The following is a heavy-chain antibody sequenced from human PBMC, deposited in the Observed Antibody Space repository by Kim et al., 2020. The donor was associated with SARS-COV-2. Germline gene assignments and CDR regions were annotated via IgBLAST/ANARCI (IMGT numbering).Heavy chain of an antibody. J-gene: IGHJ4*02. CDR3: ARYTAIGDGRDHTFDY. V-gene: IGHV4-61*01. D-gene: IGHD5-18*01. CDR1: GGSVSSGSYY. CDR2: IYYSGST. Sequence: SETLSLTCTVSGGSVSSGSYYWSWIRQPPGKGLEWIGYIYYSGSTNYNPSLKSRVTISVDTSKNQFSLKLSSVTAADTAVYYCARYTAIGDGRDHTFDYWGQGTLVAVSS.